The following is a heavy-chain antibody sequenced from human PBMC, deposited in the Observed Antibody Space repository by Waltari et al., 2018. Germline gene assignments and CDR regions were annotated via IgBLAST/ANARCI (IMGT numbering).Heavy chain of an antibody. Sequence: EVQLVESGGGLIQPGGSLRLSCAASGFTVSSNYMSWVRQAPGKGLEWVSVIYSGGSTYYADSVKGRFTISRDNSKNTLYLQMNSLRAEDTAVYYCARESEYSSSYAFDIWGQGTMVTVSS. V-gene: IGHV3-53*01. J-gene: IGHJ3*02. CDR1: GFTVSSNY. CDR2: IYSGGST. CDR3: ARESEYSSSYAFDI. D-gene: IGHD6-6*01.